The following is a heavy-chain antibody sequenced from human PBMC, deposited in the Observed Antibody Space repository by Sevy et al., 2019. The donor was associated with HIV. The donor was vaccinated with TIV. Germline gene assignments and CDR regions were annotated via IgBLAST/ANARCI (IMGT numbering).Heavy chain of an antibody. V-gene: IGHV3-74*01. CDR3: ASRPARSQPPDSWIQLFNQYYFDY. CDR1: GFTFSSYW. Sequence: GGSLRLSCAASGFTFSSYWMRWVRQAPGKGLVWVSRINSDGSSTSYADSVKGRFTISRDNAKNTLYLQMNSLRAEDTAVYYCASRPARSQPPDSWIQLFNQYYFDYWGQGTLVTVSS. D-gene: IGHD5-18*01. J-gene: IGHJ4*02. CDR2: INSDGSST.